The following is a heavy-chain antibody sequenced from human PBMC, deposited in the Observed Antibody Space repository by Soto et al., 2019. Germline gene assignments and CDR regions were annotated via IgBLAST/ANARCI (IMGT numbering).Heavy chain of an antibody. CDR1: GFTFSSYS. D-gene: IGHD4-17*01. V-gene: IGHV3-21*01. CDR3: ARDSRLPDDAFDI. Sequence: EVQLVESGGGLVKPGGSLRLSCAASGFTFSSYSMNWVRQAPGKGLEWVSSISSSSSYIYYADSVKGRFTISRDNAKNSLYLKMNSLRAEDTAVYYCARDSRLPDDAFDIWGQGTMVTVSS. CDR2: ISSSSSYI. J-gene: IGHJ3*02.